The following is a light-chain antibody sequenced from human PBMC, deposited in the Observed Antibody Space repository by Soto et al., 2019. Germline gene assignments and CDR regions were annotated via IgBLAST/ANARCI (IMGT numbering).Light chain of an antibody. V-gene: IGKV3-20*01. Sequence: EIVLTQSQATLSLSPGESATLSCRARESVSSIYVAWYQQKPGQAPTLLIYGASTRATGIPDRFSGSGSGTDFTLTIDRLEPEDFAVYYCQQSLNPKTFGQGTKVDTK. CDR1: ESVSSIY. J-gene: IGKJ1*01. CDR2: GAS. CDR3: QQSLNPKT.